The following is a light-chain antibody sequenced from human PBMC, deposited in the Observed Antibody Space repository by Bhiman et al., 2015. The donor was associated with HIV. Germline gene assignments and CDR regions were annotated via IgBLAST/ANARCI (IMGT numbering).Light chain of an antibody. V-gene: IGLV2-14*03. CDR3: CSYTSSSTYV. J-gene: IGLJ1*01. Sequence: QSALTQPASVSGSPGQSITISCTGTSSDVGGYNYVSWCQQHPGKAPKLMIYDVSNRPSGVSNRFSGSTSGNTASLTISGLQAEDEGDYYCCSYTSSSTYVFGTGTKVTVL. CDR1: SSDVGGYNY. CDR2: DVS.